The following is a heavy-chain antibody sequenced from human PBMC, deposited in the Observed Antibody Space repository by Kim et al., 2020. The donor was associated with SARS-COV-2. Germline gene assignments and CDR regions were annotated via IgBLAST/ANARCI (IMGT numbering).Heavy chain of an antibody. CDR2: INHSGST. J-gene: IGHJ6*02. CDR3: ARGGVAVAGTLVDGMDV. CDR1: GGSFSGYY. V-gene: IGHV4-34*01. D-gene: IGHD6-19*01. Sequence: SETLSLTCAVYGGSFSGYYWSWIRQPPGKGLEWIGEINHSGSTNYNPSLKSRVTISVDTSKNQFSLKLSSVTAADTAVYYCARGGVAVAGTLVDGMDVWGQGTTVTVSS.